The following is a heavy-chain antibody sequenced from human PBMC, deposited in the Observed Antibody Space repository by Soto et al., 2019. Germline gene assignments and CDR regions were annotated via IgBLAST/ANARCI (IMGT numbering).Heavy chain of an antibody. D-gene: IGHD6-6*01. CDR1: GYTFTSYG. Sequence: ASVKVSCKASGYTFTSYGISWVRQAPGQGLEWMGWISAYNGNTNYAQKLQGRVTMTTDTSTSTAYMEMRSLRSDDTAVYYCARDQSFQYSSSSAPGYWGQGTLVTVSS. CDR2: ISAYNGNT. J-gene: IGHJ4*02. CDR3: ARDQSFQYSSSSAPGY. V-gene: IGHV1-18*04.